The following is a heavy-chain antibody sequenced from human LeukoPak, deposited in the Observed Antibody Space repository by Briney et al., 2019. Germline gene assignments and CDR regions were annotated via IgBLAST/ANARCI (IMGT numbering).Heavy chain of an antibody. Sequence: GGSLSPSCEAPGLTFSSYAMSWVRQAPGRGRGWASAISGSGGSTYYADSVKGRFTISRDNSKNTLYLQMNSLRAEDTAVYYCAKGNRRAAAGTPFDYWGQGTLVTVSS. CDR1: GLTFSSYA. V-gene: IGHV3-23*01. J-gene: IGHJ4*02. CDR3: AKGNRRAAAGTPFDY. CDR2: ISGSGGST. D-gene: IGHD6-13*01.